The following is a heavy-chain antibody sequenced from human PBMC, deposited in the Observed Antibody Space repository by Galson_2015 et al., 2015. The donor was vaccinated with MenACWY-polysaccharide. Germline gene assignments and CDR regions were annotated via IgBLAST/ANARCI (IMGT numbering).Heavy chain of an antibody. D-gene: IGHD5-18*01. CDR3: ARHGGYSYGHEEFDY. CDR1: GGFISSSSYY. J-gene: IGHJ4*02. Sequence: SETLSLTCTVSGGFISSSSYYWGWIRQPPGKGLEWIGSIYYSGSTYYNPSLKSRVTISVDTSKNQFSLKLSSVTAADTAVYYCARHGGYSYGHEEFDYWGQGTLVTVSS. V-gene: IGHV4-39*01. CDR2: IYYSGST.